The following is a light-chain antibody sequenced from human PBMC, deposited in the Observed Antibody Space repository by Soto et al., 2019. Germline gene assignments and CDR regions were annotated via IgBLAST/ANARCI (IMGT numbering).Light chain of an antibody. J-gene: IGLJ1*01. CDR2: DVS. CDR1: SSDVGGYNY. CDR3: SSYTSSNTLEV. Sequence: QSVLTQPASVPGSPGPAITISCTGTSSDVGGYNYVSWYQQHPGKAPKLMIYDVSNRPSGVSNRFSGSKSGNTASLTISGLQAEDEADYYCSSYTSSNTLEVFGTGTKVTVL. V-gene: IGLV2-14*01.